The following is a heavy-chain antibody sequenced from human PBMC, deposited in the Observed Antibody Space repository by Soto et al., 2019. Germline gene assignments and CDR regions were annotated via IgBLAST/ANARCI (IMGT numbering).Heavy chain of an antibody. CDR3: VRMVGYYTRYYMDV. CDR1: GFTFSSYA. J-gene: IGHJ6*03. V-gene: IGHV3-23*01. Sequence: GGSLRLSCAASGFTFSSYAMSWVRQAPGKGLEWVSGMSGGGDSTYYADSVKGRFTISRDNSKNTLYLQMNSLRAEDTAVYYCVRMVGYYTRYYMDVWGKGTTVTVSS. D-gene: IGHD3-3*01. CDR2: MSGGGDST.